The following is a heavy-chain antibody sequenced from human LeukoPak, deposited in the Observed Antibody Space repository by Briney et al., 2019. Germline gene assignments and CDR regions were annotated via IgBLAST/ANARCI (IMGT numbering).Heavy chain of an antibody. CDR3: ARRAAMTTSYFDS. D-gene: IGHD5-18*01. CDR2: IYYTGST. Sequence: SETLSLTCTVSGGPISSYYWSWIRQPPGKGLEWIGYIYYTGSTNYNPSLKSRLTISVDTSKNQFSLKLSSVTAADTAVYYCARRAAMTTSYFDSWGQGTLVTVSS. J-gene: IGHJ4*02. V-gene: IGHV4-59*08. CDR1: GGPISSYY.